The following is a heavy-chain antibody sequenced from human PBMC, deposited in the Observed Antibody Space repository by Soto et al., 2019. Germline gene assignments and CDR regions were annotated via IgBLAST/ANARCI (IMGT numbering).Heavy chain of an antibody. J-gene: IGHJ4*02. V-gene: IGHV1-18*01. CDR1: GYTFTSYG. CDR2: ISAYNGNT. D-gene: IGHD2-15*01. Sequence: ASVKVSCKASGYTFTSYGISWVRQAPGQGLEWMGWISAYNGNTNYAQKLQGRVTMTTDTSTSTAYMELRSLRSDDTAVYYCARDYGGKPLLPILHYFDYWGQGTLVTVSS. CDR3: ARDYGGKPLLPILHYFDY.